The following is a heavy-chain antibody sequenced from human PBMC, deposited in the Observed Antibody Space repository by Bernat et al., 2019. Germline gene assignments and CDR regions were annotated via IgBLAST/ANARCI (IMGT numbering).Heavy chain of an antibody. J-gene: IGHJ5*02. CDR3: ARDPSGGYFDWLLS. CDR2: ISYDGSNK. V-gene: IGHV3-30-3*01. CDR1: GFTFSSYA. D-gene: IGHD3-9*01. Sequence: QVQLVESGGGVVQPGRSLRLSCAASGFTFSSYAMHWVRQAPGKGLEWVAVISYDGSNKYYGDAVKGRFTIARDNSKNTLYLQMNSLRAEDTAVYYCARDPSGGYFDWLLSWGQGTLVTVSS.